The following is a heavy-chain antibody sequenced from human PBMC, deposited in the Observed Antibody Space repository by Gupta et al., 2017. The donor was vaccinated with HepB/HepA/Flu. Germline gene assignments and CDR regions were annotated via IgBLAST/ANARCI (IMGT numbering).Heavy chain of an antibody. J-gene: IGHJ4*02. V-gene: IGHV3-74*01. CDR2: IKSDGSST. CDR1: GFTFNTYW. CDR3: ARDLPQYYATTGYTFDW. D-gene: IGHD3-22*01. Sequence: EVRLVESGGGLVQPGGSLRLSCATAGFTFNTYWMHWVRQAPGKGLVWVSRIKSDGSSTSYADSVKGRFTVSRDNAKNTLYLQMNSLRAEDTAVYYCARDLPQYYATTGYTFDWWGQGTLVTGAS.